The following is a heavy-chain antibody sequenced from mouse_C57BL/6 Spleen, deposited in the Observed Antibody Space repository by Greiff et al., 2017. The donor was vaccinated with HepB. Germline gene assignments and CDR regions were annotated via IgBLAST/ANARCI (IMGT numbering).Heavy chain of an antibody. CDR1: GYSITSGYY. CDR3: ARDKGPYWYFDV. Sequence: EVQRVESGPGLVKPSQSLSLTCSVTGYSITSGYYWNWIRQFPGNKLEWMGYISYDGSNNYNPSLKNRISITRDTSKNQFFLKLNSVTTEDTATYYCARDKGPYWYFDVWGTGTTVTVSS. J-gene: IGHJ1*03. V-gene: IGHV3-6*01. CDR2: ISYDGSN.